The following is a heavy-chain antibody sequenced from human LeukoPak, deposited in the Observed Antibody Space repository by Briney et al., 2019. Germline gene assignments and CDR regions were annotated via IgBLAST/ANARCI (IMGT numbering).Heavy chain of an antibody. CDR1: GGSVSSGSYY. J-gene: IGHJ4*02. Sequence: SETLSLTCTVSGGSVSSGSYYWSWIRQPPGKGLEWFGYIYYSGSTNYNPSLKSRVTISVDTSKNQFSLKLSSVTAADTAAYYCARDRVAAAGSFDYWGQGTLVTVSS. V-gene: IGHV4-61*01. CDR2: IYYSGST. CDR3: ARDRVAAAGSFDY. D-gene: IGHD6-13*01.